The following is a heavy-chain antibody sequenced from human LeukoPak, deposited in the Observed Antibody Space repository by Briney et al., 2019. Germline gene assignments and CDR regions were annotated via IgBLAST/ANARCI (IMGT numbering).Heavy chain of an antibody. CDR1: GYSFNRYG. V-gene: IGHV1-18*01. CDR3: ARDPGQYYDILTGYYTPYYFDY. D-gene: IGHD3-9*01. J-gene: IGHJ4*02. CDR2: ISTYNGDT. Sequence: GASVKVSCKASGYSFNRYGISWVRQAPGQGLEWMGWISTYNGDTSYAQKFQGRVTLTTDTSTGTAYMELRSLRSDDTAVYYCARDPGQYYDILTGYYTPYYFDYWGQGTLVTVSS.